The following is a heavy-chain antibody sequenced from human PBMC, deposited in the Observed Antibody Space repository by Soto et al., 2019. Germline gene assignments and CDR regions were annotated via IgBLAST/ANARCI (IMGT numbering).Heavy chain of an antibody. D-gene: IGHD5-12*01. CDR3: ARDVHGRWLQPSTTLSHWYLDP. V-gene: IGHV1-69*06. CDR2: IIPSFGTA. Sequence: SVKVSCKASGGTFSSYAISWVRQAPGQGLEWMGGIIPSFGTANYAQKFQGRVTITADKSTSTAYMELSRLRSEDTAVYYCARDVHGRWLQPSTTLSHWYLDPWDRGTLVTASS. J-gene: IGHJ2*01. CDR1: GGTFSSYA.